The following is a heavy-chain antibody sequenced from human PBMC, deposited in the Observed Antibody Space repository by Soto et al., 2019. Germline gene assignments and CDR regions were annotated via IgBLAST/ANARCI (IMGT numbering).Heavy chain of an antibody. Sequence: PGGSLRLSCVASGFTFDTYGIPWVRQAPGKGLQWVALISYEGSNTYYADSVRGRFTISRDNSKNTLYLQMNTLRPEDTGLYYCAKVTPGNNLYYFSGLDFWGQGTSVTVSS. V-gene: IGHV3-30-3*01. J-gene: IGHJ6*02. CDR2: ISYEGSNT. CDR1: GFTFDTYG. D-gene: IGHD1-1*01. CDR3: AKVTPGNNLYYFSGLDF.